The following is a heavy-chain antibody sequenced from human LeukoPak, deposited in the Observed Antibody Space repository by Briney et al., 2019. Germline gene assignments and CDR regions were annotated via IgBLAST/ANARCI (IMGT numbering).Heavy chain of an antibody. J-gene: IGHJ4*02. Sequence: TSETLSLTCTVSGGSISSYYWSWIRQPPGKGLEWIGYIYYSGSTNYNPSLKSRVTISVDTSKNQFSLKLSSVTAADTAVYYCAGDVTAAAHFDYWGQGTLVTVSS. CDR1: GGSISSYY. V-gene: IGHV4-59*01. CDR3: AGDVTAAAHFDY. D-gene: IGHD6-13*01. CDR2: IYYSGST.